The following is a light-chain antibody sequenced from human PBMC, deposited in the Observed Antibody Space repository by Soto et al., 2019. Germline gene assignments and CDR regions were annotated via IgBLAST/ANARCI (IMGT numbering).Light chain of an antibody. V-gene: IGKV4-1*01. CDR2: WAS. Sequence: DIVMTQSPDSLAVSLGERATINCKSSQSVLYNSNNKNYLAWYLQKPGQPPKLLIYWASTRESGVPDRFSGSGSGTDFTLTISTLQAEDVAVYYCQQYYTTPLTLGGGTKVEIK. J-gene: IGKJ4*01. CDR1: QSVLYNSNNKNY. CDR3: QQYYTTPLT.